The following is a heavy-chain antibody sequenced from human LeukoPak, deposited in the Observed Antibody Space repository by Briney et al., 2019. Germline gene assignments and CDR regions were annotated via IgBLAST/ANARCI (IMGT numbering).Heavy chain of an antibody. CDR2: IYHRGST. Sequence: SVTLSLTCTVSGGSISSYYWSWIRQPPGKGLEWIGYIYHRGSTNYNPSLKGRVTISVDTSKNQFSLKLSSVTAADTAVYYCARVGSGYTFDYWGQGTLVTVSS. D-gene: IGHD3-22*01. CDR1: GGSISSYY. J-gene: IGHJ4*02. CDR3: ARVGSGYTFDY. V-gene: IGHV4-59*01.